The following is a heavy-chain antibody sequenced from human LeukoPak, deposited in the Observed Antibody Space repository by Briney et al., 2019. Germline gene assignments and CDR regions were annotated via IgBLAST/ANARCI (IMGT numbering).Heavy chain of an antibody. CDR3: ARHDLAGCIGGRCFTSFHYYGMGV. Sequence: GESLKISCQGSGYSFTDYWIGWVRQMPGKGLEWMGIIFPDDSDTKYSPSFQGQVTISVDKSINTAYLQWSSLKASDSAMYYCARHDLAGCIGGRCFTSFHYYGMGVWGQGTTVTVSS. V-gene: IGHV5-51*01. CDR1: GYSFTDYW. D-gene: IGHD2-15*01. J-gene: IGHJ6*02. CDR2: IFPDDSDT.